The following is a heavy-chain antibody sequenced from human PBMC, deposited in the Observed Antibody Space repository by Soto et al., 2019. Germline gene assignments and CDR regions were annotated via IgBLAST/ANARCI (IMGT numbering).Heavy chain of an antibody. CDR3: ARRTHQLDIYYYCGMDV. V-gene: IGHV4-59*08. D-gene: IGHD2-2*01. Sequence: QVQLQESGPGLVKPSETLSLTCTVSGGSISSYYWSWIRQSPGQGLEWIGYISFTGSTNYNPSLKSRVTMSIGASKSQVSLNLSSVTAADTAVYYCARRTHQLDIYYYCGMDVWGHGTTITVSS. CDR1: GGSISSYY. J-gene: IGHJ6*02. CDR2: ISFTGST.